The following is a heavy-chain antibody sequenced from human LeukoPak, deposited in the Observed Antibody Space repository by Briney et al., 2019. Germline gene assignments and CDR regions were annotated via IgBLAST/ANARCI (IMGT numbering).Heavy chain of an antibody. V-gene: IGHV3-74*01. Sequence: GGSLRLSCAASGLTFSNYWMHWVRQDPAKGLGWVSYIKTDGSRTNYPDSAQARFTVSRNNANNTMYLQMTKLRPEDTAVYYCASGGNIVESARAPDYWGQGTLVTVSS. D-gene: IGHD5-12*01. J-gene: IGHJ4*02. CDR2: IKTDGSRT. CDR3: ASGGNIVESARAPDY. CDR1: GLTFSNYW.